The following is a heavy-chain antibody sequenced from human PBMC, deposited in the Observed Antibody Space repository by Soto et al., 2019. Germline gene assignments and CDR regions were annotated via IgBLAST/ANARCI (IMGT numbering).Heavy chain of an antibody. CDR2: IYPGDSDT. CDR3: ARRQLERRGSTTYGMDV. Sequence: PGESLKISCKGSGYSFTSYWIGWVRQMPGKGLEWMGIIYPGDSDTRYSPSFQGQVTISADKSISTAYLQWSSLKASDTAMYYCARRQLERRGSTTYGMDVWGQGTTVTV. CDR1: GYSFTSYW. V-gene: IGHV5-51*01. J-gene: IGHJ6*02. D-gene: IGHD1-1*01.